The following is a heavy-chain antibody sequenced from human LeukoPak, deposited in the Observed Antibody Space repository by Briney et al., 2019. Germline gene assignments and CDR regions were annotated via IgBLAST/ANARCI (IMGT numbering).Heavy chain of an antibody. V-gene: IGHV4-4*02. J-gene: IGHJ5*02. CDR3: ARAYCSGGSCYSDWFDP. CDR1: GGSISSSNR. D-gene: IGHD2-15*01. Sequence: PSETLSLTCAVSGGSISSSNRWSWVRQPPGKGLEWIGEIYHSGSTNYNPSLKSRVTISVDKSKNQFSLKLSSVTAADTAVYYCARAYCSGGSCYSDWFDPWGQGTLVTVSS. CDR2: IYHSGST.